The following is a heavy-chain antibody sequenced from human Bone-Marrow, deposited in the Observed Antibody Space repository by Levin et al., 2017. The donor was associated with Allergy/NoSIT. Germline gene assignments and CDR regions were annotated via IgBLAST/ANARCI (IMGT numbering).Heavy chain of an antibody. V-gene: IGHV3-7*04. CDR2: IKQDGSEK. CDR3: AREYYYGSGSYFGY. J-gene: IGHJ4*02. D-gene: IGHD3-10*01. Sequence: GESLKISCAASGFTFSSYWMSWVRQAPGKGLEWVANIKQDGSEKYYVDSVKGRFTISRDNAKNSLYLQMNSLRAEDTAVYYCAREYYYGSGSYFGYWGQGTLVTVSS. CDR1: GFTFSSYW.